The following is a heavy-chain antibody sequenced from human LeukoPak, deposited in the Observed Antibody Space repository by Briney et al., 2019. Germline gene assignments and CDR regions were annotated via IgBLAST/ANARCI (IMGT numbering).Heavy chain of an antibody. CDR1: GFTFSKYS. Sequence: PGGSLRLSCEASGFTFSKYSMNWVRQAPGKGLEWVSSISTASSYASYADSVKGRFTISRDNAKNSVFLQMDSLRVEDTALYYCTRRDYYYYSMDVWGKGTTVTVSS. J-gene: IGHJ6*03. CDR3: TRRDYYYYSMDV. CDR2: ISTASSYA. V-gene: IGHV3-21*01.